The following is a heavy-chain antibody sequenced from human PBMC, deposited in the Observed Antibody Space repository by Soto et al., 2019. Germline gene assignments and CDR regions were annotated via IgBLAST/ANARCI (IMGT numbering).Heavy chain of an antibody. CDR3: ARSKYCSGGVCSPYYFEY. Sequence: GGSLRLSCAASGFTFSSYAMSWVRQAPGKGLEWVAVKWYDGSKEYYEDSVKGRFTISRDNSKSTLYLQMNSLRVEDTAVYYCARSKYCSGGVCSPYYFEYWGLGTLVTVSS. CDR2: KWYDGSKE. D-gene: IGHD2-15*01. V-gene: IGHV3-33*08. J-gene: IGHJ4*02. CDR1: GFTFSSYA.